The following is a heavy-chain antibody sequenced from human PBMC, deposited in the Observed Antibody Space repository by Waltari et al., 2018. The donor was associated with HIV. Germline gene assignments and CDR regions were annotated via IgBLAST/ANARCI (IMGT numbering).Heavy chain of an antibody. V-gene: IGHV3-74*01. CDR2: INTDGSST. J-gene: IGHJ4*02. Sequence: EVQLVESGGGLVQPGGSLRLSCVASGFTFSSYWMHWVRQAPGRGLVWFSRINTDGSSTDHADSVKGRFTISRDNAKNTLYLQMNTLRAEDMAVYYCVRGSNNWIGVDYWGQGTLVTVSS. D-gene: IGHD1-1*01. CDR3: VRGSNNWIGVDY. CDR1: GFTFSSYW.